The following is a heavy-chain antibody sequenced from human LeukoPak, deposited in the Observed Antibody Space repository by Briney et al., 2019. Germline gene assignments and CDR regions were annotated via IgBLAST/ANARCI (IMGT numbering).Heavy chain of an antibody. Sequence: GGSLRLSCSASGFTFSAYAMYWVRQAPGKGLEYVSGISNNGGSSFYADSVKGRFTVSRDNSRNTLYLQMNSLRADDTALYHCARDSGSYLQPTDFWGHGTLVTVSS. J-gene: IGHJ4*01. CDR3: ARDSGSYLQPTDF. CDR2: ISNNGGSS. D-gene: IGHD1-26*01. CDR1: GFTFSAYA. V-gene: IGHV3-64*04.